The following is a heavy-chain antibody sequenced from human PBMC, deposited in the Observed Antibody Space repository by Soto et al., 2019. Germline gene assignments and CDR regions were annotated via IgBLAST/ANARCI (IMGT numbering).Heavy chain of an antibody. Sequence: SGPTLVNPTQPLTLTCTFSGFSLSTSGVGVGWIRQPPGKALEWLALIYWNDDKRYSPSLKSRLTITKDTSKNQVVLTMTNMDPVDTATFYCAHNTEYGGYIFVARVVFEFWGKGTMVPVSS. J-gene: IGHJ3*01. V-gene: IGHV2-5*01. CDR3: AHNTEYGGYIFVARVVFEF. CDR1: GFSLSTSGVG. D-gene: IGHD5-12*01. CDR2: IYWNDDK.